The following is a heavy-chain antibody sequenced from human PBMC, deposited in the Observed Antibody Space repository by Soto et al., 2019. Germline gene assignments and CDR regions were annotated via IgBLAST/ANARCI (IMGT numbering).Heavy chain of an antibody. J-gene: IGHJ6*02. V-gene: IGHV4-59*01. Sequence: SETLSLTCTVSGGSISSYYWSWIRQPPGKGLEWIGYIYYSGSTNYNPALKSRVTISVDTYKNQFYLKLSSVTAADTAVYYCAKPVQDGDGMDVWGQGTTVTVSS. CDR2: IYYSGST. CDR1: GGSISSYY. CDR3: AKPVQDGDGMDV.